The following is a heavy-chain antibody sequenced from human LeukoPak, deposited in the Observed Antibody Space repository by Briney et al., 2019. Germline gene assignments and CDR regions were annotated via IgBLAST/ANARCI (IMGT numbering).Heavy chain of an antibody. D-gene: IGHD2-2*02. Sequence: ASVKVSCKTSGYTFTSYGISWVRQAPGQGLEWMGWISGNNGYTKYAQKLQGRVTMTTDTSTSTAYMELRSLRSDDTAVYYCARDRMGSDQLLYVRWGQGTLVTVSS. CDR1: GYTFTSYG. V-gene: IGHV1-18*01. CDR3: ARDRMGSDQLLYVR. J-gene: IGHJ4*02. CDR2: ISGNNGYT.